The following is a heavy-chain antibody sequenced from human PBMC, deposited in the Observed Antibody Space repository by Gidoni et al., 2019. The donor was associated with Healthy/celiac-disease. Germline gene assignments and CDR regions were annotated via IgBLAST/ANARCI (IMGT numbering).Heavy chain of an antibody. CDR1: GGSFSGYY. CDR2: INHSGST. Sequence: QVQLQQWGAGLLKPSETLSLTCAVYGGSFSGYYWSWIRQPPGKGLEWIGEINHSGSTNYNPSLKSRVTISVDTSKNQFSLKLSSVTAADTAVYYCARGSAYYYGSGSNWFDPWGQGTLVTVSS. D-gene: IGHD3-10*01. J-gene: IGHJ5*02. CDR3: ARGSAYYYGSGSNWFDP. V-gene: IGHV4-34*01.